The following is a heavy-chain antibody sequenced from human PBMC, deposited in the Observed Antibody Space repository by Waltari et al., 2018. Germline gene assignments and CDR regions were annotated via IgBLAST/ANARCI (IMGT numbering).Heavy chain of an antibody. CDR1: EYPFTSYA. J-gene: IGHJ4*02. CDR2: INTKTGNP. Sequence: QVQLVQSGSELKKPGASVKVSCKASEYPFTSYAMNWLRQAPGQGLEWMGWINTKTGNPTDAQGFTGRFVFSLDTSVSTAYLQISSLKAEDTAVYYCATEDVDTAMVRVGYWGQGTLVTVSS. V-gene: IGHV7-4-1*02. D-gene: IGHD5-18*01. CDR3: ATEDVDTAMVRVGY.